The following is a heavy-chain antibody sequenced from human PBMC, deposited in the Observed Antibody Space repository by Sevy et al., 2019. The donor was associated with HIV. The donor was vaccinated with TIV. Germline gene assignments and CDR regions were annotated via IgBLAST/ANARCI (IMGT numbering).Heavy chain of an antibody. CDR3: GRDRYYYESSGYPADAFDI. CDR2: ISSSSSYI. Sequence: GGSLRLSCAASGFTFSSYSMNWVRQAPGKGLEWVSSISSSSSYIYYADSVKGRFTISRDNAKNSLYLQMNSLRAEDTAVYYCGRDRYYYESSGYPADAFDIWGQGTMVTVSS. D-gene: IGHD3-22*01. V-gene: IGHV3-21*01. J-gene: IGHJ3*02. CDR1: GFTFSSYS.